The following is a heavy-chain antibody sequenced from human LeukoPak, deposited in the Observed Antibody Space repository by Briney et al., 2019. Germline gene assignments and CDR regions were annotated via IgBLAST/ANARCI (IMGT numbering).Heavy chain of an antibody. CDR1: GGSISSYY. J-gene: IGHJ4*02. CDR3: ARELRGNCALMY. Sequence: KPSETLSLTCTVSGGSISSYYWSWIRQPPGKGLEWIGSVYYIDNTNYNPFVESRVTISVDTSNNQFSLKLTSVTAADAAIYYCARELRGNCALMYWGQGALVTVSS. D-gene: IGHD4-23*01. CDR2: VYYIDNT. V-gene: IGHV4-59*01.